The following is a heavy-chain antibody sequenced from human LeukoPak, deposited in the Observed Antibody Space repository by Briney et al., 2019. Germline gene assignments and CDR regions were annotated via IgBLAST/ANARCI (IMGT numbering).Heavy chain of an antibody. CDR3: AKGATEGYYYYYGLDV. CDR2: INPKSGAT. Sequence: ASVKVSCKASGYTFTGYYMHWVRQAPGQGLEWMGRINPKSGATTYAQKFQDRVTLTRDTSINTAYMDLSGLTSDDTAVFYCAKGATEGYYYYYGLDVWGQGTTVTVSS. CDR1: GYTFTGYY. J-gene: IGHJ6*02. V-gene: IGHV1-2*02.